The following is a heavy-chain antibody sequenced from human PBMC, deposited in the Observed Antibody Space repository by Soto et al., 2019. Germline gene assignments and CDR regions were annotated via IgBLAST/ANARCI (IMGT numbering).Heavy chain of an antibody. D-gene: IGHD1-1*01. CDR1: GDSINNYY. CDR2: IYSSGSA. J-gene: IGHJ4*02. Sequence: VRLQESGPGLVKPSETLSLTCSVSGDSINNYYWNWIRQPAGKGLEWIGRIYSSGSANYNPSLKTRGTMSVDTSTHQVSLKVTSVTAADTAVYFCARGGTRSADLPTYWGQGIQVIVSS. V-gene: IGHV4-4*07. CDR3: ARGGTRSADLPTY.